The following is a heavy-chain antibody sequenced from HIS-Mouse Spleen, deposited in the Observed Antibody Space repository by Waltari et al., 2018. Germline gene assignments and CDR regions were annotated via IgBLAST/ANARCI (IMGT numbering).Heavy chain of an antibody. CDR1: GFTFSSYW. J-gene: IGHJ2*01. CDR3: ARNLNWGDRYWYFDL. D-gene: IGHD7-27*01. CDR2: IKQDGSGK. Sequence: EVQLVESGGGLVQPGGSLRLSCAASGFTFSSYWMSWVRQAPGKGGGWGANIKQDGSGKYYVDSVNGRFTISRDNAKNSLYLQMNSLRAEDTAVYYCARNLNWGDRYWYFDLWGRGTLVTVSS. V-gene: IGHV3-7*01.